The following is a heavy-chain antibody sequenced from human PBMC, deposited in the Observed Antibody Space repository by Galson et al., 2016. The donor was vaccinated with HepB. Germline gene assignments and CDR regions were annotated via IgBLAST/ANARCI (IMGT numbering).Heavy chain of an antibody. D-gene: IGHD6-19*01. Sequence: SETLSLTCIVSGGSISSDYYWGWIRQPPGRGLEWIGSIYSGEDTFYNPSLKSRVTISVDTSRNQVSLRLDSVTAADTGVYYCATGIVVAGKYYYHYMDVWGKGTRSPSP. CDR3: ATGIVVAGKYYYHYMDV. CDR2: IYSGEDT. V-gene: IGHV4-39*01. CDR1: GGSISSDYY. J-gene: IGHJ6*03.